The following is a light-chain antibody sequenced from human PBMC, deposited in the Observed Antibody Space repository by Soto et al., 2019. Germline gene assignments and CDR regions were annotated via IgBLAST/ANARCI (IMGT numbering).Light chain of an antibody. V-gene: IGLV2-14*03. CDR1: SSDVGGYNF. CDR2: EVS. CDR3: SSYTTSSTLV. J-gene: IGLJ1*01. Sequence: QSALTQPASVFGSPGQSITISCTGTSSDVGGYNFVSWYQRHPGKAPKLMIYEVSSRPSGVSNRFSGSKSGNTASLTISGLQPEDEADYYCSSYTTSSTLVFGTGTKVTVL.